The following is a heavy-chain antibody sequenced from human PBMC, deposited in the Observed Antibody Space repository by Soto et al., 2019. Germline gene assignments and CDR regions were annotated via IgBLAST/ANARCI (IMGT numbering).Heavy chain of an antibody. CDR3: ARHIAAARRDI. D-gene: IGHD6-13*01. V-gene: IGHV5-10-1*01. Sequence: GESLKVSCQGSGYSFTSYWISWVRQMPGKGLEWMGRIDPSDSYTNYSPSFQGHVTISADKSISTAYLQWSSLKASDTAMYYCARHIAAARRDIWGQGIMVTVSS. CDR2: IDPSDSYT. J-gene: IGHJ3*02. CDR1: GYSFTSYW.